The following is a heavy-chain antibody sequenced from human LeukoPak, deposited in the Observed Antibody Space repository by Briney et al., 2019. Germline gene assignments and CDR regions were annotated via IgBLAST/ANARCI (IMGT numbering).Heavy chain of an antibody. CDR2: TSSSGSNT. J-gene: IGHJ4*02. D-gene: IGHD3-3*01. V-gene: IGHV3-23*01. CDR1: GFAYSSCA. Sequence: GGSLSLSCAASGFAYSSCAMSGVRQAPGKGLEWVSATSSSGSNTNYPDSVKGRFTISRDNSKNTLFLQMSSLSADDTAVYYCAKARTFYDFPTGCLDFHFWGQGRLVIVSS. CDR3: AKARTFYDFPTGCLDFHF.